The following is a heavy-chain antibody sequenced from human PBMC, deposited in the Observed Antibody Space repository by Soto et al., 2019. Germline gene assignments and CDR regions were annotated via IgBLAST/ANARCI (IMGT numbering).Heavy chain of an antibody. CDR3: TTGLFKGNAALDAY. V-gene: IGHV3-15*01. Sequence: EVQLVESGGGLVKPGGSLRLSCAASGFTFSNAWMNWVRQAPGKGLEWVGRIKSETDGGTRDYAAPVKGRFIISRDDSKSPLYLQISRMKRADTALYYCTTGLFKGNAALDAYLGQGTLVTVSS. J-gene: IGHJ4*02. CDR1: GFTFSNAW. CDR2: IKSETDGGTR. D-gene: IGHD1-1*01.